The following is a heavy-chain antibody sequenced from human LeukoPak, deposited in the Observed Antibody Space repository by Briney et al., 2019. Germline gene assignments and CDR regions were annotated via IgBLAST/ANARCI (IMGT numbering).Heavy chain of an antibody. Sequence: SGGSLRLSCAASGFIFSDYSMNWVRQAPGKGLEWVSSISSDSGYIYYADSVRGRFTVSRDNAKSSLFLQMNSLRDDDTAVYYCARVHCSGRGCFQRYDGFHIWGQGTVVTVSS. CDR2: ISSDSGYI. CDR1: GFIFSDYS. J-gene: IGHJ3*02. D-gene: IGHD2-15*01. CDR3: ARVHCSGRGCFQRYDGFHI. V-gene: IGHV3-21*01.